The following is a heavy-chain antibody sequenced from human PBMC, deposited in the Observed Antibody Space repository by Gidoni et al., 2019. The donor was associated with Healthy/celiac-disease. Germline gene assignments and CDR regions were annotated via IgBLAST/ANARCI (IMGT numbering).Heavy chain of an antibody. D-gene: IGHD1-26*01. CDR1: GFTFSSDD. V-gene: IGHV3-13*01. J-gene: IGHJ3*02. CDR3: ARDSGSSHAFDI. CDR2: IGTAGDT. Sequence: EVQLVASGGGLVQPGGSLRLSGAASGFTFSSDDMPWVRQATGKGLEWVSAIGTAGDTYYPGSVKGRFTISRENAKNSLYLQMNSLRAGDTAVYYCARDSGSSHAFDIWGQGTMVTVSS.